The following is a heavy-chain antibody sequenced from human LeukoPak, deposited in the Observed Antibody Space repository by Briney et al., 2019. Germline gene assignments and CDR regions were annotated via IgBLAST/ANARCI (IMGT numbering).Heavy chain of an antibody. D-gene: IGHD2-15*01. Sequence: NPSGTLSLTCTVSGGSISGRIYFWGWIRQPPGKGLEWIGNIYYSGSTYYNPSLKSRVTISVDTSKNQFSLKLTSVTAADTAVYYCARHSDGPTYWFDPWGQGTLVTVSS. CDR1: GGSISGRIYF. CDR2: IYYSGST. CDR3: ARHSDGPTYWFDP. J-gene: IGHJ5*02. V-gene: IGHV4-39*01.